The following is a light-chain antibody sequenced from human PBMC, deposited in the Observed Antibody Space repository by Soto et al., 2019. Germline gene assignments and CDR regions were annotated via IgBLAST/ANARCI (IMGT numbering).Light chain of an antibody. CDR2: EVN. CDR1: NSDIGDWNY. CDR3: SSFSSGTALFV. J-gene: IGLJ1*01. V-gene: IGLV2-14*01. Sequence: QSALTQPASVSGSPGQSITISCTGANSDIGDWNYVSWYQQYPGKAPKVIIYEVNYRPSGVSYRFSGSKSGNTASLTISGLQPEDEADYYYSSFSSGTALFVFGGGTKLTVL.